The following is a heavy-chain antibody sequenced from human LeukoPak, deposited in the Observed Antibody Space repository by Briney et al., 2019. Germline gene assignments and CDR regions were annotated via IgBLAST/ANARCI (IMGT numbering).Heavy chain of an antibody. Sequence: PGGSLRLSCAASGLTFSDHYMDWVRQAPGKGLEWVGRIRKKVNSYTTEYAATVKGRLTISRDDSKNSLYLQMNSLKTEDTAVYYCARGYCRSTTSCYFDYWGQGTLVTVSS. CDR2: IRKKVNSYTT. CDR3: ARGYCRSTTSCYFDY. V-gene: IGHV3-72*01. J-gene: IGHJ4*02. D-gene: IGHD2/OR15-2a*01. CDR1: GLTFSDHY.